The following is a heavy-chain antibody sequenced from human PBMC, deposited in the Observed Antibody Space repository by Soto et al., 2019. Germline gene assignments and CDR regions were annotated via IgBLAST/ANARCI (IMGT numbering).Heavy chain of an antibody. V-gene: IGHV3-23*01. D-gene: IGHD2-21*01. CDR2: ISGSRGNT. CDR3: AKVKHLVVVSANPDYFDA. CDR1: GFTFSSYA. Sequence: EVQLLESGGGLVKPGGSLRLSCAASGFTFSSYAMTWVRQAPGKGLEWVASISGSRGNTYYADSVKGRFTVSRDNSKNTLFLQMSSLRAEDTAVYYCAKVKHLVVVSANPDYFDAWGQGTLVRVSS. J-gene: IGHJ4*02.